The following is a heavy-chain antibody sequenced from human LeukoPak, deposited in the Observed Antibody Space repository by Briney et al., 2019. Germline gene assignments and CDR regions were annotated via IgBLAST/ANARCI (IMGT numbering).Heavy chain of an antibody. Sequence: PGGSLRLSCAASGFTFGSYWMSWVRQAPGKGLEWVANIKQDGSEKDYVDSVKGRFTISRDNTKNSLYLQMNSLRAEDTAVYYCARDQDSSGYCDYWGQGTLVTVSS. CDR1: GFTFGSYW. J-gene: IGHJ4*02. CDR2: IKQDGSEK. D-gene: IGHD3-22*01. CDR3: ARDQDSSGYCDY. V-gene: IGHV3-7*01.